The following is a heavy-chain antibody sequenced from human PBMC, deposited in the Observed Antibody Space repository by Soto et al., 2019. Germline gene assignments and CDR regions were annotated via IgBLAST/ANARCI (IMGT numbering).Heavy chain of an antibody. J-gene: IGHJ6*03. CDR3: ATDSPHPTIRTTYYYYCMDV. CDR1: GYTFTSYA. D-gene: IGHD1-1*01. V-gene: IGHV1-3*01. CDR2: INAGNGNT. Sequence: ASVKVSCKASGYTFTSYAMHWVRQAPGQRLEWMGWINAGNGNTKYSQKFQGRVTITRDTSASTAYMELSSLRSEDTAVYYCATDSPHPTIRTTYYYYCMDVWGKGTTVTVSS.